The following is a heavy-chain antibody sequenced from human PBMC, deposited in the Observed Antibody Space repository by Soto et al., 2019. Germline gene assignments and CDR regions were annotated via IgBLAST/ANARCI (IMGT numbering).Heavy chain of an antibody. J-gene: IGHJ4*02. CDR3: ARADYYYGSGPHDY. CDR2: ISAYNGIT. D-gene: IGHD3-10*01. V-gene: IGHV1-18*01. CDR1: GYTFNSYG. Sequence: ASVEVSCKASGYTFNSYGINWVRQAPGQGLEWMGWISAYNGITKYAQKFRDRVTMTTDTSTSTAYMELRSLRSDDTAVYYCARADYYYGSGPHDYWGQGTLVTVSS.